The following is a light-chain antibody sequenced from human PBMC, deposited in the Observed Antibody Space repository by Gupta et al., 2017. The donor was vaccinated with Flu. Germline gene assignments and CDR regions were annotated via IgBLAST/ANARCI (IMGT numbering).Light chain of an antibody. CDR2: LGS. Sequence: EIVMTQAPLSLPVTPGEPASISCRSSQSLLHSNGYNYLDWYLQKPRQAPLLLIYLGSTRAAGVPDRISGSGYGTDFTLKISRGEGEDVGVYYCRQPLHNPPCNFGQGTKLEIK. J-gene: IGKJ2*02. CDR1: QSLLHSNGYNY. CDR3: RQPLHNPPCN. V-gene: IGKV2-28*01.